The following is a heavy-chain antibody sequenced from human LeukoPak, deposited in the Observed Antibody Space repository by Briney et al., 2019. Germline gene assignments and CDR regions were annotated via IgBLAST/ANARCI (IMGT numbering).Heavy chain of an antibody. CDR3: ARHKGAAAGPNWFDP. J-gene: IGHJ5*02. D-gene: IGHD6-13*01. CDR1: GGSISSYY. CDR2: IYYSGST. Sequence: SETLSLTCTVSGGSISSYYWSWIRQPPGKGLEWIGYIYYSGSTNYNPSLKSRVTISVDTSKNQFSLKLSSVTAADTAVYYCARHKGAAAGPNWFDPWGQGTLVTVSS. V-gene: IGHV4-59*08.